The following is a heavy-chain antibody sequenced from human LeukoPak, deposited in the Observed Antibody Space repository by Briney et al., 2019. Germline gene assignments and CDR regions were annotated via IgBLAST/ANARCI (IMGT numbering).Heavy chain of an antibody. V-gene: IGHV4-59*11. CDR2: IYYSGST. J-gene: IGHJ6*02. CDR3: ARDLLGIAAAGYYYYYGMDV. Sequence: SETLSLTCTVSGGSISSHYWSWIRQPPGKGLEWIGYIYYSGSTNYNPSLKSRVTISVDTSKNQFSLKLSAVTAADTAVYYCARDLLGIAAAGYYYYYGMDVWGQGTTVTVSS. CDR1: GGSISSHY. D-gene: IGHD6-13*01.